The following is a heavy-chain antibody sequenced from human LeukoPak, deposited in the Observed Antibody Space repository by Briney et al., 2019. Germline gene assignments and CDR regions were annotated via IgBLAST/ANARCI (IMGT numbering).Heavy chain of an antibody. CDR3: ARDDFEHSVHYGMDV. V-gene: IGHV4-4*07. CDR1: GGSISTNY. D-gene: IGHD3-9*01. CDR2: VYRSGNT. J-gene: IGHJ6*04. Sequence: PPETLSLTWSVSGGSISTNYCSWVRQPAGKGLEWNGRVYRSGNTNYTPSLQSRVTMSVDTSRNQIPLRLRSVTAADTAVYYCARDDFEHSVHYGMDVWGEGTAVTVPS.